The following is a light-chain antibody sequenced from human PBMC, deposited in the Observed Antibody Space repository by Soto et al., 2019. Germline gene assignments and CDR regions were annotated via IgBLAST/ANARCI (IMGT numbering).Light chain of an antibody. Sequence: EIVMTQSPATLSVSPGERATLSCRASQSVSSNLAWYQQKPGQAPRRLIYGASTRAAGIPARFSGSGSGTEFNLTISSLQSEDFAVYYCQQYNDWPITFGQGTRLDIK. CDR1: QSVSSN. CDR3: QQYNDWPIT. V-gene: IGKV3-15*01. CDR2: GAS. J-gene: IGKJ5*01.